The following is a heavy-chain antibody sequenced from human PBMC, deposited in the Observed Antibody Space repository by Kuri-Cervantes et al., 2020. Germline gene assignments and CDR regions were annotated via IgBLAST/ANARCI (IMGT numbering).Heavy chain of an antibody. J-gene: IGHJ4*02. V-gene: IGHV3-7*03. CDR3: ATLGVGYCSTKTCRFDY. CDR2: IKQDGSEK. Sequence: GESLKISCAASGFTFSSYWMHWVRQAPGKGLEWVANIKQDGSEKYYVDSVKGRFTISRDNSKNTLSLQMNILTAEDTAVYYCATLGVGYCSTKTCRFDYWGQGTLVTVSS. D-gene: IGHD2-2*01. CDR1: GFTFSSYW.